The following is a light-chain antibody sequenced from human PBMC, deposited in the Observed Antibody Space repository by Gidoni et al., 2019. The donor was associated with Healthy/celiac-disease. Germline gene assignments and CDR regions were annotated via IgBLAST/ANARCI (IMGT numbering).Light chain of an antibody. J-gene: IGKJ4*01. CDR2: WAS. CDR1: QSVLYSSNNKNY. Sequence: DIVMTQSPDALAVSLGERATINCKSSQSVLYSSNNKNYLAWYQQNPGQPPKLLLYWASTRESGVPDRFSGSGSGTDFTLTISSLQAEDVAVYYCQQYYSTSLTFGGGTQVEIK. V-gene: IGKV4-1*01. CDR3: QQYYSTSLT.